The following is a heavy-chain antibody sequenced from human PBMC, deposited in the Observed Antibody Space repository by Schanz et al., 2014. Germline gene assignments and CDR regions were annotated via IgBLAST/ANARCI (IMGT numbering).Heavy chain of an antibody. CDR2: IKSDGSST. D-gene: IGHD3-10*01. Sequence: EVQLVESGGGLVKPGGSLRLSCATSGLTFTSAWMSWVRQAPGKGLVWVSRIKSDGSSTSYADSVKGRFTISRDNAKNTLYLQMNSLRAEDTAVYYCARPALWFGDNCFDPWGQGTLVTVSS. V-gene: IGHV3-74*02. CDR1: GLTFTSAW. CDR3: ARPALWFGDNCFDP. J-gene: IGHJ5*02.